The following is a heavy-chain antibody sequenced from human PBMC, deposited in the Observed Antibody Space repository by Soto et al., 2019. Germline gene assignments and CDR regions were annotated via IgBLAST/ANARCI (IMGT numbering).Heavy chain of an antibody. Sequence: EVQLVESGGGVVRPGGSLRLSCAASGFTFDDYGMSWVRQAPGKGLEWVSGINWNGGSTGYADSVKGRFTISRDNAKNSLYLRMNSLRAEDTSLYYFARERSQWLYYYYGMDVWGQGTTVTVSS. J-gene: IGHJ6*02. CDR2: INWNGGST. V-gene: IGHV3-20*04. D-gene: IGHD3-22*01. CDR1: GFTFDDYG. CDR3: ARERSQWLYYYYGMDV.